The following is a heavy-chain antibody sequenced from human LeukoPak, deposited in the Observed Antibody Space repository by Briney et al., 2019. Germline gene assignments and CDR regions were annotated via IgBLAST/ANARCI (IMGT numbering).Heavy chain of an antibody. Sequence: ASVKVSCKASGYTFTSYDINWVRQATGQGLEWMGWMNPNSGNTGYAQKFQGRVTMTRDTSTSTVYMELSSLRSEDTAVYYCARDLAAAAGTPMDVWGKGTTVTISS. CDR2: MNPNSGNT. V-gene: IGHV1-8*01. CDR1: GYTFTSYD. CDR3: ARDLAAAAGTPMDV. D-gene: IGHD6-13*01. J-gene: IGHJ6*03.